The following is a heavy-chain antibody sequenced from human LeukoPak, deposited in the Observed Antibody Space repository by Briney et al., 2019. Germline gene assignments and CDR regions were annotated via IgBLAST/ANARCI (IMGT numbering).Heavy chain of an antibody. V-gene: IGHV3-23*01. CDR2: ISGSGDNT. D-gene: IGHD3-22*01. CDR1: GFTFSSFA. CDR3: ARDPPDESSGYYSLDY. J-gene: IGHJ4*02. Sequence: GGSLRLSCTASGFTFSSFAMHWVRQAPGKGLEWVSVISGSGDNTYYADSVKGRFTISRDNSKNTLYLHMNSLRAEDTAVYYCARDPPDESSGYYSLDYWGQGALVTVSS.